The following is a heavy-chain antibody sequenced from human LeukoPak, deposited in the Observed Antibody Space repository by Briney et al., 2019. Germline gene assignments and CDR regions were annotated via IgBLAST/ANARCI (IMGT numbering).Heavy chain of an antibody. CDR1: GFTFSTYW. V-gene: IGHV3-74*01. CDR3: ARGRYYFEY. J-gene: IGHJ4*02. D-gene: IGHD3-3*01. CDR2: INSDGSST. Sequence: GGSLRFSCAASGFTFSTYWMHWVRQAPGKGLVWVSRINSDGSSTNYADSVKGRFSISRDNAKNVLYLQMNNLRAEDTAVYYCARGRYYFEYWGQGTLVTVSS.